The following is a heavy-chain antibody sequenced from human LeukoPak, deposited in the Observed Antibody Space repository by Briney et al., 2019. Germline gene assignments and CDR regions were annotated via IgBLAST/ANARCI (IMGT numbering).Heavy chain of an antibody. CDR1: GGSISSSNW. D-gene: IGHD7-27*01. Sequence: SETLSLTCAVSGGSISSSNWWNWGRQPPGKGLEGIGEIYHSGSTNYNSSLKSRVTMSVDTSKNQFSLKLSSVTAADTAVYYCARSLLTSGDWGSYYYYYMDVWGKGTTVTVSS. V-gene: IGHV4-4*02. CDR3: ARSLLTSGDWGSYYYYYMDV. CDR2: IYHSGST. J-gene: IGHJ6*03.